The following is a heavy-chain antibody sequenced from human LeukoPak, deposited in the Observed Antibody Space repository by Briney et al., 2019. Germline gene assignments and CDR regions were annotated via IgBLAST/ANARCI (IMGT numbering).Heavy chain of an antibody. CDR3: DVATVNDY. CDR1: GFTFSNAW. V-gene: IGHV3-15*01. Sequence: GGSLRLSCAASGFTFSNAWMCWVRQAPGKGLEWVGRIKSKTDGGTTDYAAPVKGRFTISRGDSKNTLYLQMNSLKTEDTAVYTTDVATVNDYWGQGTLVTVSS. D-gene: IGHD5-12*01. CDR2: IKSKTDGGTT. J-gene: IGHJ4*02.